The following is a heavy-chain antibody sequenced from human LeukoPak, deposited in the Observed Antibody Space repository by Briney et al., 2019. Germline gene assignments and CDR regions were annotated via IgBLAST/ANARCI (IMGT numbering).Heavy chain of an antibody. Sequence: TGGSLRLSCAASGFTFSSYGMHWVRQAPGKGLEWVAVISYDGSNKYYADSVKGRFTISRDNSKNTLYLQMNSLRAEDTAVYYCAKEVDSSSWYQIDYWGQGTLVTVSS. J-gene: IGHJ4*02. V-gene: IGHV3-30*18. CDR2: ISYDGSNK. CDR3: AKEVDSSSWYQIDY. D-gene: IGHD6-13*01. CDR1: GFTFSSYG.